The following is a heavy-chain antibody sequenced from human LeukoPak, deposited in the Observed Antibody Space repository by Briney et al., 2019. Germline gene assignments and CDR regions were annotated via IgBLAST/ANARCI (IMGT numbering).Heavy chain of an antibody. CDR1: GYTFTKRY. CDR2: INPSGGST. D-gene: IGHD3-22*01. V-gene: IGHV1-46*01. J-gene: IGHJ4*02. CDR3: ARGRTTQSYASSGFYPRDY. Sequence: ASVTVSCKASGYTFTKRYIHWVRQAPGQGIEWMGMINPSGGSTVYAQMLQGRLTMTRDLSSRTVYMELNSLTAEDTAVYYCARGRTTQSYASSGFYPRDYWGQGTVVTVSS.